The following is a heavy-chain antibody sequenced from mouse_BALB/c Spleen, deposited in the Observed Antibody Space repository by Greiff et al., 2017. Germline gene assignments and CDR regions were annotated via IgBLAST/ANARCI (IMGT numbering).Heavy chain of an antibody. J-gene: IGHJ2*01. D-gene: IGHD2-14*01. Sequence: QVQLQQSGAELVKPGASVKMSCKASGYTFTSYWMHWVKQRPGQGLEWIGVIDPSDSYTSYNQKFKGKATLTVDTSSSTAYMQLSSLTSEDSAVYYCTGVLDYWGQGTTLTVSS. CDR3: TGVLDY. CDR1: GYTFTSYW. CDR2: IDPSDSYT. V-gene: IGHV1S127*01.